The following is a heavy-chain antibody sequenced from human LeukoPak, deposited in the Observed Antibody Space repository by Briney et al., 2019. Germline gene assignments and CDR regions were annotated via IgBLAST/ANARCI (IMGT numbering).Heavy chain of an antibody. CDR3: AKGRRTVTTYSGY. CDR2: ISYDGSNK. Sequence: PGGSLRLSCAASGFIFSSYGMHWVRQAPGKGLEWVAVISYDGSNKYYADSVKGRFTISRDNSKNTLYLQMNSLRAEDTAVYYCAKGRRTVTTYSGYWGQGTLVTVSS. CDR1: GFIFSSYG. D-gene: IGHD4-17*01. J-gene: IGHJ4*02. V-gene: IGHV3-30*18.